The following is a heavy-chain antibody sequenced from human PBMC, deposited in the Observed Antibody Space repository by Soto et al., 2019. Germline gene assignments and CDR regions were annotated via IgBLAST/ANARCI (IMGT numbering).Heavy chain of an antibody. CDR1: GGSISSGDYY. Sequence: LSLTCTVSGGSISSGDYYWSWIRQPPGKGLEWIGYIYYSGSTYYNPSLKSRVTISVDTSKNQFSLKQTSVTAADTAVYYCARALIQLWPHYYYGMDVWGQETTVTVSS. CDR3: ARALIQLWPHYYYGMDV. J-gene: IGHJ6*02. D-gene: IGHD5-18*01. CDR2: IYYSGST. V-gene: IGHV4-30-4*01.